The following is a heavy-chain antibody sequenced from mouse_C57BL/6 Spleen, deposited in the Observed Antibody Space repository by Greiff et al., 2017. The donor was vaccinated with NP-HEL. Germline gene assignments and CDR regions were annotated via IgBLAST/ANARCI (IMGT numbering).Heavy chain of an antibody. Sequence: EVQRVESGEGLVKPGGSLKLSCAASGFTFSSYAMSWVRQTPEKRLEWVAYISSGGDYIYYADTVKGRFTISRDNARNTLYLQMSSLKSEDTAMYYCTREDYYGRDFDVWGTGTTVTVSS. CDR2: ISSGGDYI. CDR1: GFTFSSYA. D-gene: IGHD1-1*01. J-gene: IGHJ1*03. CDR3: TREDYYGRDFDV. V-gene: IGHV5-9-1*02.